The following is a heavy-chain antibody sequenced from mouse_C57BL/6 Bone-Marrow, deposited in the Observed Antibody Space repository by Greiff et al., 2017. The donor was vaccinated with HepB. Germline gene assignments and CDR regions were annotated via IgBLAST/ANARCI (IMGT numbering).Heavy chain of an antibody. Sequence: EVKLVESGPELVKPGASVKMSCKASGYTFTDYNMHWVKQSHGKSLEWIGYINPNNGGTSYNQKFKGKATLTVNKSSSTAYMELRSLTSEDSAVYYCARRYGSSHWYFDVWGTGTTVTVSS. CDR3: ARRYGSSHWYFDV. CDR1: GYTFTDYN. J-gene: IGHJ1*03. V-gene: IGHV1-22*01. D-gene: IGHD1-1*01. CDR2: INPNNGGT.